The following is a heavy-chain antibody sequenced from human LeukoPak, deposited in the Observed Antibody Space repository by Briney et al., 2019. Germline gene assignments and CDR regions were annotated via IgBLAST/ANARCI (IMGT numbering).Heavy chain of an antibody. Sequence: SETLSLTCTVSGGSISSYYWSWIRQPPGKGLEWIRYIYYSGSTNYNPSLKSRVTISVDTSKNQFSLKLSSVTAADTAVYYCARDLGYSDAFDIWGQGTMVTVSS. CDR1: GGSISSYY. CDR2: IYYSGST. D-gene: IGHD1-1*01. V-gene: IGHV4-59*01. J-gene: IGHJ3*02. CDR3: ARDLGYSDAFDI.